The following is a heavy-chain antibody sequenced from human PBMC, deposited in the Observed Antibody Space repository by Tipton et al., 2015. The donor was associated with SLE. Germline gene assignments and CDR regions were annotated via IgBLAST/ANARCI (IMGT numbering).Heavy chain of an antibody. Sequence: TLSLTCTVSGGSISSYYWSWIRQPPGKGLEWIGYIYYSGSTNYNPSLKSRVTISVDTSKNQFSLKLSSVTAADTAVYYCARGLRGSVDYWGQGTLVTVSS. V-gene: IGHV4-59*12. CDR2: IYYSGST. CDR1: GGSISSYY. CDR3: ARGLRGSVDY. J-gene: IGHJ4*02. D-gene: IGHD3-10*01.